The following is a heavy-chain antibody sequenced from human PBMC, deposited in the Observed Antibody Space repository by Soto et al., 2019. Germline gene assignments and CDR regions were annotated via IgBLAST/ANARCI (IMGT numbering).Heavy chain of an antibody. CDR2: ISSSGGST. Sequence: PGGSLRLSCAASGFTFSNYAMSWVRQAPGKGLEWVSAISSSGGSTYYADSVKGRFTISRDNAKNSLYLQMNSLRAEDTAVYYCARDSTYIVVVVAASDYWGQGTLVTVSS. CDR3: ARDSTYIVVVVAASDY. D-gene: IGHD2-15*01. J-gene: IGHJ4*02. V-gene: IGHV3-23*01. CDR1: GFTFSNYA.